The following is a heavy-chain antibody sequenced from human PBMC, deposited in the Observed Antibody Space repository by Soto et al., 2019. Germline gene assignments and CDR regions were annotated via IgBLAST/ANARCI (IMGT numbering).Heavy chain of an antibody. J-gene: IGHJ4*02. CDR1: GGSISSYY. CDR2: IYYSGST. Sequence: SETLSLTCTVSGGSISSYYWSWIRQPPGKGLEWIGYIYYSGSTNYNPSLKSRVTISVDTSKNQFSLKLSSVTAADTAVYYCARGRRTTVTIDYWGQGTLVTVSS. CDR3: ARGRRTTVTIDY. D-gene: IGHD4-17*01. V-gene: IGHV4-59*08.